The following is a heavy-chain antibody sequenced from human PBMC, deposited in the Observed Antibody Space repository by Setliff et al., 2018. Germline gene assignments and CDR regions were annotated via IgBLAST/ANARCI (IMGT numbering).Heavy chain of an antibody. Sequence: GESLTISCKGSGYSFTSYWIAWVRQMPGNGLEWMGIIYPGDSDTRYSPSFQGQVTISADRSTRTAYLEWSSLKASDTAFYYCARSDYGDYFAWDSYGMDVWGQGATVTVSS. CDR2: IYPGDSDT. V-gene: IGHV5-51*01. CDR1: GYSFTSYW. CDR3: ARSDYGDYFAWDSYGMDV. D-gene: IGHD4-17*01. J-gene: IGHJ6*02.